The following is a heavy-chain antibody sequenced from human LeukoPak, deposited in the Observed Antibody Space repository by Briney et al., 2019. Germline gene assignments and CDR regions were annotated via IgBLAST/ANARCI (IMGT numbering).Heavy chain of an antibody. CDR3: ARDSYSDSSGFDY. CDR2: ISSSSSYI. J-gene: IGHJ4*02. D-gene: IGHD3-22*01. CDR1: GFTVSSYS. V-gene: IGHV3-21*01. Sequence: GGSLRLSCAASGFTVSSYSMNWVRPAPGKGLEWVSSISSSSSYIYYADSGKGRFTISRDNAKNSLYLQMNSLRAEDTAVYYCARDSYSDSSGFDYWGQGTLVTVSS.